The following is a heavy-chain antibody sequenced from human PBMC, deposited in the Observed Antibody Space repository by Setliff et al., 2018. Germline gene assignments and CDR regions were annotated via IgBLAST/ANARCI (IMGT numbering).Heavy chain of an antibody. CDR1: GFTFSDSS. J-gene: IGHJ6*02. Sequence: GGSLRLSCATSGFTFSDSSMSWVRQAPGKGLEWLSKISGDGITIYYADSVRGRFTISRDNAKDSLYLQMNSLRAEDTALYYCARDGVFYAMDVWGRGTTVTVSS. CDR3: ARDGVFYAMDV. D-gene: IGHD3-10*01. V-gene: IGHV3-11*04. CDR2: ISGDGITI.